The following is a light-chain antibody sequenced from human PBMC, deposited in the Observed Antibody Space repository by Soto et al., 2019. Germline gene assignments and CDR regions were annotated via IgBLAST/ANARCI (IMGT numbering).Light chain of an antibody. CDR3: QQYDIFSLT. CDR1: QSISSW. Sequence: DIQMTQSPATLSASVGERVTITCRASQSISSWLAWYQQKPGKAPKRLIYKASTLKSGIPSRFSGGGSGTEFTLTISSLQPDDFATYYCQQYDIFSLTFGGGTKVEVK. CDR2: KAS. J-gene: IGKJ4*01. V-gene: IGKV1-5*03.